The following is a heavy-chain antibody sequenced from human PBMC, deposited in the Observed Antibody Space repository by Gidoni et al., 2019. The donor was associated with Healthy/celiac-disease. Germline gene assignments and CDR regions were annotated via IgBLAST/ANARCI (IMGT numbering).Heavy chain of an antibody. Sequence: QVQLQESGPGLVKPSGTLSLTCAVPGGSISSSNWWRWVRQPPGKGLAWIGEIYHIGSTNYNPSLKSRVAISVDKSKSQFSLELSSVTTADTAVYYCAREAEAAGYDILTGNWFDPWGQGTLVTVSS. V-gene: IGHV4-4*02. CDR2: IYHIGST. D-gene: IGHD3-9*01. CDR1: GGSISSSNW. CDR3: AREAEAAGYDILTGNWFDP. J-gene: IGHJ5*02.